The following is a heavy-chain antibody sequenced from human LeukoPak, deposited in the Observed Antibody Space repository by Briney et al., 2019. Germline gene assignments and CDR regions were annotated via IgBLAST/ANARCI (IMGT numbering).Heavy chain of an antibody. CDR2: INPKSGEK. D-gene: IGHD1-1*01. J-gene: IGHJ6*02. V-gene: IGHV1-2*02. CDR1: ESTFTGRQ. CDR3: AIVEPWYV. Sequence: ASVKVSCKVSESTFTGRQMHWVRQAPGQGPEWMGWINPKSGEKKYIERFQGRVTMTGNTSIRTVYMELSSLTSDDTAVYYCAIVEPWYVWGQGTTVSVS.